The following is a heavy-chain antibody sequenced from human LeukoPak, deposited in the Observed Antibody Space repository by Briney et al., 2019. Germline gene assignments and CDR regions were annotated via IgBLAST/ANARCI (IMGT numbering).Heavy chain of an antibody. Sequence: SETLSLTCAVYGGSFSGYYWSWIRQPPGKGLEWIGYIYYSGSTNYNPSLKSRVTISVDTSKNQFSLKLSSVTAADTAVYYCARVNYYGSGSYYNPYYYYGMDVWGQGTTVTVSS. D-gene: IGHD3-10*01. CDR3: ARVNYYGSGSYYNPYYYYGMDV. CDR1: GGSFSGYY. J-gene: IGHJ6*02. CDR2: IYYSGST. V-gene: IGHV4-59*08.